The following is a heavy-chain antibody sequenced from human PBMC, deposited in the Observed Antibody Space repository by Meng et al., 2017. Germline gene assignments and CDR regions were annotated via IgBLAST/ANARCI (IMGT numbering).Heavy chain of an antibody. V-gene: IGHV3-23*01. CDR3: AKAVVVPAAMYYFDY. CDR1: GFTFSSYA. J-gene: IGHJ4*02. D-gene: IGHD2-2*01. CDR2: ISGSGGST. Sequence: ETLSLTCAASGFTFSSYAMSWVRQAPGKGLEWVSAISGSGGSTYYADSVKGRFTISRDNSKNTLYLQMNSLRAEDTAVYYCAKAVVVPAAMYYFDYWGQGTLVTVSS.